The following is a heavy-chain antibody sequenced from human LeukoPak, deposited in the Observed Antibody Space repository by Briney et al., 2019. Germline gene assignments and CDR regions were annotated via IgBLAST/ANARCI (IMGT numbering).Heavy chain of an antibody. V-gene: IGHV4-38-2*02. Sequence: SETLSLTCTVSGYSLSSGYYWGWIRQPTGKGLEWIGSIYHSGSTYYNPSLKSRVTMSVDTSENQFSVKLRSVTAADTAVYYCARDRIGSGWFDPWGQGTLVTVSS. CDR3: ARDRIGSGWFDP. D-gene: IGHD3-10*01. CDR1: GYSLSSGYY. CDR2: IYHSGST. J-gene: IGHJ5*02.